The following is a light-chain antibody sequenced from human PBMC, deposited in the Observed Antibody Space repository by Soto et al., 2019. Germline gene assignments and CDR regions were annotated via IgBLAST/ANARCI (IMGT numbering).Light chain of an antibody. CDR3: MQALQTPYT. CDR2: LGS. J-gene: IGKJ2*01. Sequence: DIVMTQSPLSLPVTPGEPASISCRSSQSLLHSNGYNFLDWYLQKPGQSPQLLIYLGSNLASGVPDRFSGSGSGTDFTLRISTVEAEDVGTYYCMQALQTPYTFGQGTKLEIK. V-gene: IGKV2-28*01. CDR1: QSLLHSNGYNF.